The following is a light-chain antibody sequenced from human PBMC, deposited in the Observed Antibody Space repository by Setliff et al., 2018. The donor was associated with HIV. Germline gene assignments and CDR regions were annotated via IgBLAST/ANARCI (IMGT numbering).Light chain of an antibody. CDR2: EVT. Sequence: QSVLTQPPSASGSPGQSVTISCTGTSSDVGGYNYVSWYQQHPGKAPKFMIYEVTKRPSGVPDRFSGSKSGNTASLTVSGLQAEDEADYYCSSYAGTNSPYVFGTGTKVTVL. V-gene: IGLV2-8*01. J-gene: IGLJ1*01. CDR3: SSYAGTNSPYV. CDR1: SSDVGGYNY.